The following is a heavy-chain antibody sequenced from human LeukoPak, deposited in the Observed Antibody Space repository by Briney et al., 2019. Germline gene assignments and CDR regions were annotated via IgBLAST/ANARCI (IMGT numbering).Heavy chain of an antibody. D-gene: IGHD3-22*01. CDR1: GFTFSSYA. Sequence: GGSLRLSCTASGFTFSSYAMSWVRQAPGVGLEWVSAISGGGGSTWYVDSVKGRFTISRGNSKNTLYMQMNSLRAEDTAVYYCAKDSYDSSGSRYDFWGQGTLVTVSS. J-gene: IGHJ4*02. CDR3: AKDSYDSSGSRYDF. CDR2: ISGGGGST. V-gene: IGHV3-23*01.